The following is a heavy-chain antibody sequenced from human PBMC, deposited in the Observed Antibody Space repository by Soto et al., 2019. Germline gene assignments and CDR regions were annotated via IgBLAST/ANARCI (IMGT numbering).Heavy chain of an antibody. V-gene: IGHV3-66*01. CDR1: GFTVSSNY. CDR2: IYSGGTT. CDR3: ARNSGFDTPMVN. Sequence: EVQLVESGGGLVQPGGSLRLSCAASGFTVSSNYMTWVRQAPGKGLEWVSVIYSGGTTYYADSVKGRFTISRDQSKSTLYLQMNSLRAEDTAVYYCARNSGFDTPMVNWGQGTLVTVSS. D-gene: IGHD5-18*01. J-gene: IGHJ4*02.